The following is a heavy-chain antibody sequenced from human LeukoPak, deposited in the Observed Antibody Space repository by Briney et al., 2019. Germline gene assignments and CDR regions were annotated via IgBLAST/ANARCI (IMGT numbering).Heavy chain of an antibody. CDR3: ARLRWYSDC. CDR1: GGSISSSSYY. J-gene: IGHJ4*02. V-gene: IGHV4-39*01. CDR2: IYYSGST. D-gene: IGHD4-23*01. Sequence: KPSETLSLTCTVSGGSISSSSYYWGWIRQPPGKGLEWIGSIYYSGSTYYNPSLKSRVTISVDTSKNQFSLKLSSVTAADTAVYYCARLRWYSDCWGQGTLVTVSS.